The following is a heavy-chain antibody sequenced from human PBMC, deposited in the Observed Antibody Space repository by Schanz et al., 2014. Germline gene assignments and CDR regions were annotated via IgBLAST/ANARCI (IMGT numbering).Heavy chain of an antibody. D-gene: IGHD3-10*01. CDR3: VSSGSYSSYAF. J-gene: IGHJ4*02. V-gene: IGHV3-11*04. Sequence: VQLVESGGGLVQPGGSLRLSCAASGFTFSAYYMDWVRQIPGKGLEWVSAISASGGTTYYADSVKGRFTISRDNAKNSLYLQMNSLRAEDTAVYHCVSSGSYSSYAFWGQGTLGTVSS. CDR2: ISASGGTT. CDR1: GFTFSAYY.